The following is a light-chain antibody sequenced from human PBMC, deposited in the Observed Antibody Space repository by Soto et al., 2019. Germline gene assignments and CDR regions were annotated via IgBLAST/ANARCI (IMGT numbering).Light chain of an antibody. CDR3: QQYNNWPPT. CDR1: QRVSSS. Sequence: EILMTQSPATLSVSPGEGATLSCRASQRVSSSLAWYRQRPGQAPRLLIYGASTRAPGTPARFSGSRSGTEFTLTISSLQSEDCAVYHCQQYNNWPPTFGGGTMVEI. J-gene: IGKJ4*01. CDR2: GAS. V-gene: IGKV3-15*01.